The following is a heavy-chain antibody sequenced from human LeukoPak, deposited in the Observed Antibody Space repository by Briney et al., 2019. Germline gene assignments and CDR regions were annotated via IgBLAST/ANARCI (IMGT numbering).Heavy chain of an antibody. CDR3: ARHPRYCSSSSCYRGGDFDY. J-gene: IGHJ4*02. V-gene: IGHV4-39*01. Sequence: SETLSLPCTVSGGSISSGSYYWGWIRQPPGKGLEWIGSMYYRGSTYYNPSLKSRVTMSVDTSKNQFSLKLSSVTAADTAVYYCARHPRYCSSSSCYRGGDFDYWGQGTLVTVSS. CDR2: MYYRGST. D-gene: IGHD2-2*01. CDR1: GGSISSGSYY.